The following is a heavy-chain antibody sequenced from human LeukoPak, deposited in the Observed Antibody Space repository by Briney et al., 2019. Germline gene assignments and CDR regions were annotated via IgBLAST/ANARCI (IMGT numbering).Heavy chain of an antibody. D-gene: IGHD3-3*01. CDR3: ARDPGYDFWSGYYPHYFDY. CDR2: ISAHNGNT. V-gene: IGHV1-18*01. CDR1: GYTFTSYG. J-gene: IGHJ4*02. Sequence: ASVKVSCKASGYTFTSYGISWVRQAPGQGLEWMGWISAHNGNTNYAQKLQGRVTMTTDTSTSTAYMELRSLRSDDTAVYYCARDPGYDFWSGYYPHYFDYWGQGTLVTVSS.